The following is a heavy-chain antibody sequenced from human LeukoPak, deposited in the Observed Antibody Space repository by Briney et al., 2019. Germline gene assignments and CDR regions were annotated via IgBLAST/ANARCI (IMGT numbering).Heavy chain of an antibody. V-gene: IGHV1-18*01. CDR3: ARTVAGTEDLDY. Sequence: ASVKVSCKASGYTFTSYGISWVRQAPGQGLEWMGWISAYNGNTNNAQKLQGRVTMTTDTSTSTAYMELRSLRSDDTAVYYCARTVAGTEDLDYWGQGTLVTVSS. D-gene: IGHD6-19*01. CDR1: GYTFTSYG. J-gene: IGHJ4*02. CDR2: ISAYNGNT.